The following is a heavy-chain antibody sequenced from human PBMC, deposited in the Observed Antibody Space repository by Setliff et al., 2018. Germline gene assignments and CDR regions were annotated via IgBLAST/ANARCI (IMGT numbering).Heavy chain of an antibody. D-gene: IGHD3-22*01. J-gene: IGHJ6*03. V-gene: IGHV1-69*05. Sequence: ASVKVSCKASGATFSSHGISWVRQAPGQGLEWMGGTIPMFGTTEYAQKFQGRLTIITDESKNTAFMQLSSLRSDDTAVYYCVREGVDSRSSTDYRYYMDVWGKGTTVTVSS. CDR3: VREGVDSRSSTDYRYYMDV. CDR1: GATFSSHG. CDR2: TIPMFGTT.